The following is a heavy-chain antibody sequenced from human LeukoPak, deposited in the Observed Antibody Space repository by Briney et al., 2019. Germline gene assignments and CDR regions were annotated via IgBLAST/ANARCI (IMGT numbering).Heavy chain of an antibody. CDR3: AGRTTVTHYYYYYMDV. CDR2: IIPIFGTA. V-gene: IGHV1-69*13. D-gene: IGHD4-17*01. J-gene: IGHJ6*03. CDR1: GGTFSSYA. Sequence: ASVKVSCKASGGTFSSYAINWVRQAPGQGLEWMGEIIPIFGTANYAQKFQGRVTITADESTSTAYMELSSLRSEDTAVYYCAGRTTVTHYYYYYMDVWGKGTTVTVSS.